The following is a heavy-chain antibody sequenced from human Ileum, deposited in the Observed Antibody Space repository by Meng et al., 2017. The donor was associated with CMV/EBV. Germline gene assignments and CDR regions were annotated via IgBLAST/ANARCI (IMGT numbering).Heavy chain of an antibody. CDR2: ISGSGGDT. CDR1: GFTFSSYA. J-gene: IGHJ4*02. D-gene: IGHD1-26*01. V-gene: IGHV3-23*01. Sequence: GESLKISCEASGFTFSSYAMSWVRQAPGKGLEWVSGISGSGGDTYYADSVKGRFTISRDNSKNTLYLQMNSLRAEDTAVYYCARGLKWELPIYYWGQGTLVTVSS. CDR3: ARGLKWELPIYY.